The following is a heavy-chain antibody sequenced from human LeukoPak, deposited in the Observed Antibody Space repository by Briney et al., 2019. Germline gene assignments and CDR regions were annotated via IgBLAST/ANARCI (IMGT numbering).Heavy chain of an antibody. CDR1: GYSFTTYW. CDR2: IYPDDSDA. CDR3: ARQRGASGTINYFDP. Sequence: GESLKISCETSGYSFTTYWIGWVRQMPRTGLEWVGAIYPDDSDARYSPSSQGQVIISADKSTRTAYLQWSSLKASDTAIYYCARQRGASGTINYFDPWGQGTLVTVSS. D-gene: IGHD3-10*01. J-gene: IGHJ5*02. V-gene: IGHV5-51*01.